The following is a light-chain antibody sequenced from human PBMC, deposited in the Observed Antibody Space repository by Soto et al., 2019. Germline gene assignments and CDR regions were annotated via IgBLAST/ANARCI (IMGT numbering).Light chain of an antibody. V-gene: IGKV3-11*01. CDR3: QQQSNRPPCT. J-gene: IGKJ4*01. CDR2: AAS. Sequence: EIVLTQSPATLSLSPGERATLSCRASQSVTRYLAWYQQKPGQTPRLLIYAASHRATGIPARFSGSGSGTDFTLTITSLEPEDFAVYYCQQQSNRPPCTFGGGTKVEIK. CDR1: QSVTRY.